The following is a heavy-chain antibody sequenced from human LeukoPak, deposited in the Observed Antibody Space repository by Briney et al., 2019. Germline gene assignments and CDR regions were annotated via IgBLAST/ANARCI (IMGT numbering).Heavy chain of an antibody. J-gene: IGHJ3*02. V-gene: IGHV1-2*02. CDR2: INPNSGGT. CDR3: ARVMTTVVSDAFDI. Sequence: ASVKVSCKASRYTFTGYYMHWVRQAPGQGLEWMGWINPNSGGTNYAQKFQGRVTMTRDTSISTAYMELSRLRSDDTAVYYCARVMTTVVSDAFDIWGQGTMVTVSS. D-gene: IGHD4-23*01. CDR1: RYTFTGYY.